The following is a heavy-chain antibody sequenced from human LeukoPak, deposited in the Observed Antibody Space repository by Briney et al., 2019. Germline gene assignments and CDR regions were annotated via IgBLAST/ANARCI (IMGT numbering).Heavy chain of an antibody. V-gene: IGHV3-74*01. CDR1: GFTFSSYW. D-gene: IGHD4-17*01. CDR3: AKGGATVIDY. CDR2: INSDGSST. J-gene: IGHJ4*02. Sequence: PGGSLRLSCAVSGFTFSSYWMHWVRQAPGKGLVWVSRINSDGSSTTSADSVKGRFTISRDNAKNTLYLQMNSLRAEDTAVYYCAKGGATVIDYWGQGTLVTVSS.